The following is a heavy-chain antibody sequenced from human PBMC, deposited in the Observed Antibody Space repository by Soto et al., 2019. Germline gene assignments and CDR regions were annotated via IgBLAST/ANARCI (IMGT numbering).Heavy chain of an antibody. V-gene: IGHV4-34*01. Sequence: TSETLSLTCAVYGGSFSGYYWSWIRQPPGKGLEWIGEINHSGSTNYNPSLKSRVTISVDTSKNQFSLKLSSVTAADTAVYYCARRNVDIVATINPDFDYWGQGTLVTVSS. CDR3: ARRNVDIVATINPDFDY. CDR1: GGSFSGYY. D-gene: IGHD5-12*01. CDR2: INHSGST. J-gene: IGHJ4*02.